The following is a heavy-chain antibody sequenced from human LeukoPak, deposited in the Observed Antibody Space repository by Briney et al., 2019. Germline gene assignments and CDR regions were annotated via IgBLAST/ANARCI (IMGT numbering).Heavy chain of an antibody. CDR2: ISSSGSTI. D-gene: IGHD5-12*01. CDR3: AGVPEDPAWLRGLDY. J-gene: IGHJ4*02. Sequence: GGSLRLSCAASGFTFSSYEMNWVRQAPGKGLEWVSYISSSGSTIYYADSVKGRFTISRDNAKNSLYLQMNSLRAEDTAVYYCAGVPEDPAWLRGLDYWGQGTVVTVSS. V-gene: IGHV3-48*03. CDR1: GFTFSSYE.